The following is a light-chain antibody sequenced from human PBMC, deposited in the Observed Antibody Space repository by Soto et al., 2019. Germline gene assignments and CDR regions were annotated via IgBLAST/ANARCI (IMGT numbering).Light chain of an antibody. CDR3: QQYGSSLIT. CDR2: GAS. J-gene: IGKJ5*01. Sequence: PGTRFVSKGERATPSCRASQSVSSSYLAWYQQKPGQAPRLLIYGASSRATGIPDRFSGSGSGTDFTLTISRLEPEDFAVYYCQQYGSSLITFGQGTRLEI. CDR1: QSVSSSY. V-gene: IGKV3-20*01.